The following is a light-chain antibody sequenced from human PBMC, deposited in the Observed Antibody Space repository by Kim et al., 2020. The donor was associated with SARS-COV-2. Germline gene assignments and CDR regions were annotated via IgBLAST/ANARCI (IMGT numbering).Light chain of an antibody. CDR2: AAS. CDR1: QSISSY. V-gene: IGKV1-39*01. Sequence: ASVGDRVTIPCRASQSISSYLNWYQQKPGKAPKLLIYAASSLQSGVPSRFSGSGSGTDFTLTISSLQPEDFATYYCQQSYSTLLTFGGGTKVDIK. CDR3: QQSYSTLLT. J-gene: IGKJ4*01.